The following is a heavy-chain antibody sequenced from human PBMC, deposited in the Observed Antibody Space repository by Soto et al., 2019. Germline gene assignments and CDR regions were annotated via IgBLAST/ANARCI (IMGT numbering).Heavy chain of an antibody. CDR3: ASGYYCDGMDV. CDR1: GGSININNYS. V-gene: IGHV4-30-2*01. Sequence: SETLSLTCAVSGGSININNYSWSWIRQPPGKGLEYIGYIYDSGTTYYSPSLKSRVTISVDRSKNQFSLKLSSVTAADTAVYYCASGYYCDGMDVWGQGSTVTVSS. J-gene: IGHJ6*02. CDR2: IYDSGTT.